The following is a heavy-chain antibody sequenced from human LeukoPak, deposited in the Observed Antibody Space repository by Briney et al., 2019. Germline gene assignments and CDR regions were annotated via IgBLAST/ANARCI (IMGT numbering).Heavy chain of an antibody. CDR3: ARDIAGTTLGGWFDP. J-gene: IGHJ5*02. Sequence: ASVRVSFKASGYTFTSYDINWVRQATGQGLEWMGWMNPNSGNTGYAQKFQGRVTITRNTSITTAFMELSSLTSEDTAVYYCARDIAGTTLGGWFDPWGQGTLITVSS. V-gene: IGHV1-8*03. D-gene: IGHD1-1*01. CDR1: GYTFTSYD. CDR2: MNPNSGNT.